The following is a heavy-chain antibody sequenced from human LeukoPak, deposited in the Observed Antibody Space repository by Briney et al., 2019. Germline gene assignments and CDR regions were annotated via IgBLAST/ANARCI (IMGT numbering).Heavy chain of an antibody. Sequence: ASVKVSCKASGYTFISYDINWVRQATGQGLEWMGWMNPNSGNTGYAQKFQGRVTMTRNTSISTAYMELSSLRSEDTAVYYCARGGIAVAGGYYYYGMDVWGQGTTVTVSS. CDR2: MNPNSGNT. J-gene: IGHJ6*02. D-gene: IGHD6-19*01. CDR3: ARGGIAVAGGYYYYGMDV. CDR1: GYTFISYD. V-gene: IGHV1-8*01.